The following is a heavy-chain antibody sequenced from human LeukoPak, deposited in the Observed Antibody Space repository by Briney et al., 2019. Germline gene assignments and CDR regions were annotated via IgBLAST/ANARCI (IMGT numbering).Heavy chain of an antibody. CDR3: AKGSSSRDYYYGMDV. V-gene: IGHV3-23*01. D-gene: IGHD6-6*01. CDR1: GFTFSSYA. Sequence: GGSLRLSCAASGFTFSSYAMTWVRQAPGKGLEWVSAISGTISSTYYADSVKGRFTISRDNSKNTRYLQMNSLRAEDTAVYYCAKGSSSRDYYYGMDVWGQGTTVTVSS. J-gene: IGHJ6*02. CDR2: ISGTISST.